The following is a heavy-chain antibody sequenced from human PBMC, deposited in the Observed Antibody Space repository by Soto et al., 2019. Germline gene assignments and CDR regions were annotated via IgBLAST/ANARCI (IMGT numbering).Heavy chain of an antibody. CDR2: INPSGGST. J-gene: IGHJ6*03. CDR3: ARDQYCSSTSCYAGGNYYYYYMDV. Sequence: ASVKVSCKASGYTFTSYYMHWVRQAPGQGLEWMGIINPSGGSTSYAQKFQGRVTMTRDTSTSTVYMELSSLRSEDTAVYYCARDQYCSSTSCYAGGNYYYYYMDVWGKGTTVTVS. V-gene: IGHV1-46*03. CDR1: GYTFTSYY. D-gene: IGHD2-2*01.